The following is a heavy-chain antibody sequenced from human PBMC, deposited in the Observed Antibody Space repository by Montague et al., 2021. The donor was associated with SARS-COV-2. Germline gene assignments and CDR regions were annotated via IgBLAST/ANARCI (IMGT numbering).Heavy chain of an antibody. CDR1: GASVSSGFYY. V-gene: IGHV4-61*01. J-gene: IGHJ4*02. CDR3: ARDFDY. Sequence: SETLSLTCSVSGASVSSGFYYWSWIRQTPGKGLEWIGHIFYSGSTKFNPSLKSRVTLSVDTSKNQFSLKLSSVTAADTAVYYCARDFDYWGQGTLVTASS. CDR2: IFYSGST.